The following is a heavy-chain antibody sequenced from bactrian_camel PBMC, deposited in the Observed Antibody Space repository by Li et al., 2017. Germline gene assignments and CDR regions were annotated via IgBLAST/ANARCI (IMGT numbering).Heavy chain of an antibody. CDR3: ATDQLYGGTCRDALDFAY. CDR2: MYSGESST. Sequence: HVQLVESGGGSVQAGGSLRLSCVVSGYAYSDGYCLGWFRQAPGKEREGVAQMYSGESSTYYADSVKGRFTITRDMAKDLVYLEMNNLKPEDTGMYYCATDQLYGGTCRDALDFAYRGQGTQVTVS. CDR1: GYAYSDGYC. J-gene: IGHJ6*01. V-gene: IGHV3-3*01. D-gene: IGHD6*01.